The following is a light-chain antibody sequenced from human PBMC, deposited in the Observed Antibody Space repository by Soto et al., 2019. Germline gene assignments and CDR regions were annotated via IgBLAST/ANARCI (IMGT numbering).Light chain of an antibody. CDR2: GAS. CDR1: QSVSSN. CDR3: QQRSNWFT. Sequence: EIVMTQSPATLSVSPGERATLSCRASQSVSSNLAWYQQKPGQAPRLLIYGASTRATGIPARFSGTGSGTDFTLTINNLEPEDFAVYYCQQRSNWFTFGQGTRLEIK. J-gene: IGKJ5*01. V-gene: IGKV3-15*01.